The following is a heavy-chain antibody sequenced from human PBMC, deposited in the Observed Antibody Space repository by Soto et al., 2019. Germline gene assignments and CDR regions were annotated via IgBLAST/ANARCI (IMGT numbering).Heavy chain of an antibody. Sequence: QVQLQESGPGLVKPSQTLSLTCTVSGGSISSGGYYWSWIRQHPGKGLEWIGYIYYSGSTYYNPSLKSRVTISVDTSKNQFSLKLSSVTAADTAVYYCARDREWLRFGGWFDPWGQGTLVTVSS. CDR3: ARDREWLRFGGWFDP. CDR1: GGSISSGGYY. CDR2: IYYSGST. D-gene: IGHD5-12*01. J-gene: IGHJ5*02. V-gene: IGHV4-31*03.